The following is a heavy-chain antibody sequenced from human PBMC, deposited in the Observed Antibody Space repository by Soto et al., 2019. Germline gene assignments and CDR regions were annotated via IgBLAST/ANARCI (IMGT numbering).Heavy chain of an antibody. CDR2: IDWDDDK. Sequence: SGPTLVNPTQTLTLTCTFSGFSLSTSGMCVSWIRQPPGKALEWLALIDWDDDKYYSTSLKTRLTISKDTSKNQVVLTMTNMDPVDTATYYCARNKYYYDSSGYFPAVDFDYWGQGTLFTVSS. CDR1: GFSLSTSGMC. CDR3: ARNKYYYDSSGYFPAVDFDY. V-gene: IGHV2-70*01. D-gene: IGHD3-22*01. J-gene: IGHJ4*02.